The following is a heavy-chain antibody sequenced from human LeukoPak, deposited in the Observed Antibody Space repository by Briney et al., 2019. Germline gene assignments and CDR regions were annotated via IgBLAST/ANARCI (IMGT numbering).Heavy chain of an antibody. CDR1: GYTFTSYA. CDR3: ARDLARGYSYGSSDY. CDR2: TNTNTGSP. J-gene: IGHJ4*02. Sequence: ASVKVSCKASGYTFTSYAMNWVRQAPGQGLEWMGWTNTNTGSPTYAQGFTGRFVFSLDTSVSTAYLQISSLKAEDTAVYYCARDLARGYSYGSSDYWGQGTLVTVSS. D-gene: IGHD5-18*01. V-gene: IGHV7-4-1*02.